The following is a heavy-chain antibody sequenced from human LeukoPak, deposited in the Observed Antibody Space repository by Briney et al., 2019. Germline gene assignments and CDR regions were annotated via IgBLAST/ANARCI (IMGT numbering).Heavy chain of an antibody. CDR1: GGSISSDAYR. V-gene: IGHV4-39*01. J-gene: IGHJ4*02. D-gene: IGHD7-27*01. Sequence: SETLSLTCTVSGGSISSDAYRWGWIRQPPGKGLVWIGYIYYSGYTYYNPSLKSRVTISVDTSKNQLSLKLTSVTAADTAVYYCARLDWGSGGSGSFDYWGQGTLVTVSS. CDR2: IYYSGYT. CDR3: ARLDWGSGGSGSFDY.